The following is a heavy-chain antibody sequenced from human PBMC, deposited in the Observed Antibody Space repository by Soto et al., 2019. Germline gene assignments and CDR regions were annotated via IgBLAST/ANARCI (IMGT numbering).Heavy chain of an antibody. J-gene: IGHJ4*02. CDR1: GFTFSSDS. CDR3: ARVIVGATSIADY. CDR2: LSSSSGTI. V-gene: IGHV3-48*01. Sequence: GGALRLSCAASGFTFSSDSMNWVRQAPGKGLEWVSYLSSSSGTIYYADSVKGRFTISRDNAKNSLYLQMNSLRAEDTAVYYCARVIVGATSIADYWGQGT. D-gene: IGHD1-26*01.